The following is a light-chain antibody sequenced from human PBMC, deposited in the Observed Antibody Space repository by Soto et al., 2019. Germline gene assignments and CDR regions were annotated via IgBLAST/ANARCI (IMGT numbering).Light chain of an antibody. J-gene: IGKJ5*01. Sequence: LLTQSPDTLSLPPGERATLSFRAGQSISGTFLNWYQQKPGQAPRLLIYGASSRASGIPDRFSGSGSGTDFTLTISRLEPEDFAVYYCQQRSNWPFTFGQGTRLEIK. CDR1: QSISGTF. CDR3: QQRSNWPFT. CDR2: GAS. V-gene: IGKV3D-20*02.